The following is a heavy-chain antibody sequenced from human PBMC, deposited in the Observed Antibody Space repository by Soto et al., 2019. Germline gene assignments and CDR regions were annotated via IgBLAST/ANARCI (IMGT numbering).Heavy chain of an antibody. CDR2: IKVSGGST. Sequence: EVQLLESGGGLVQPGGSLRLSCAVSGFTFSSYAMSWVRQAPGKGLEWVSAIKVSGGSTYYADSVKGRFTISRDISKNTLYLQMNSLRAEDTAVYYCAKGLYYYDSGTYYCEDVQHWGQGTLVTVSS. CDR3: AKGLYYYDSGTYYCEDVQH. V-gene: IGHV3-23*01. D-gene: IGHD3-22*01. CDR1: GFTFSSYA. J-gene: IGHJ1*01.